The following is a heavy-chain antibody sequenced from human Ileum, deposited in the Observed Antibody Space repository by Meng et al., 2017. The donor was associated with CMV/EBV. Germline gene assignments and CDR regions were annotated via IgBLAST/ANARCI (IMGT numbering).Heavy chain of an antibody. D-gene: IGHD2-15*01. J-gene: IGHJ4*02. CDR2: ISGNGGVT. CDR3: AKDLRDIVVLVGARVH. Sequence: LSLTCAASGFTFNTYAMTWVRQAPGRGLESVSIISGNGGVTYYADSVKGRFTISRDNSKNTVYLQMNSLRAEDTAVYYCAKDLRDIVVLVGARVHWGQGTRVTVSS. V-gene: IGHV3-23*01. CDR1: GFTFNTYA.